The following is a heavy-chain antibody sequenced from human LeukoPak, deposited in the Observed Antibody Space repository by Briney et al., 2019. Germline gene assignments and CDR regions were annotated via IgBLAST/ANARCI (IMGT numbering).Heavy chain of an antibody. J-gene: IGHJ4*02. Sequence: PPETLSLTCTVPGGSISSYYWSWIRHPPGKRMEWIGYIYTSGSTNYNPSLKSRVTISVDTSKNQFSLKLSSVTAADTAVYYCARRLRPGDYFDYWGQGILVTVSS. CDR2: IYTSGST. D-gene: IGHD3-16*01. CDR1: GGSISSYY. CDR3: ARRLRPGDYFDY. V-gene: IGHV4-4*09.